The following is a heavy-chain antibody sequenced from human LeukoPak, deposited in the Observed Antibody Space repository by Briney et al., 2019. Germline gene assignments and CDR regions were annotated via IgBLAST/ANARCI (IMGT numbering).Heavy chain of an antibody. J-gene: IGHJ4*02. CDR3: ARAGANGELYYFDY. V-gene: IGHV4-59*01. CDR2: IYYSGST. Sequence: PSETLSLTCTVSGGSISSYYWSWIRQPPGKGLEWIGYIYYSGSTNYNPSLKSRVTISVDTSKNQFSLKLSSVTAADTAVYYCARAGANGELYYFDYWGQGTLVTVSS. CDR1: GGSISSYY. D-gene: IGHD4-17*01.